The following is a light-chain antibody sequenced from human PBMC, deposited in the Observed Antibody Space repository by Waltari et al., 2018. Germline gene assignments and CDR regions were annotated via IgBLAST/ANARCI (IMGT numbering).Light chain of an antibody. CDR2: DAS. J-gene: IGKJ3*01. V-gene: IGKV1-33*01. CDR3: QQYDNLPLRFA. CDR1: QDISNY. Sequence: DIQMTQSPSSLSASVGDRVTITCQASQDISNYLNWYQQKLGKAPKLLICDASSLETGVPSRFSGSGSETDFTFTISSLQPENIATYYCQQYDNLPLRFAFGPGTKVDIK.